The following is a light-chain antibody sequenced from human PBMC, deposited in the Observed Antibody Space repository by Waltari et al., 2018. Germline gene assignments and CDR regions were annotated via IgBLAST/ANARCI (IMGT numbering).Light chain of an antibody. Sequence: QSVLTPPPSVSGAPGQRVTISCTGSSSNIGAGFDVHWYQQLPGTAPKPLIYGNTNRPSGVPDRFSGSKSGTSASLAITGLQAEDEADYYCQSYDSGLSGVVFGGGTKLTVL. CDR1: SSNIGAGFD. CDR2: GNT. V-gene: IGLV1-40*01. J-gene: IGLJ2*01. CDR3: QSYDSGLSGVV.